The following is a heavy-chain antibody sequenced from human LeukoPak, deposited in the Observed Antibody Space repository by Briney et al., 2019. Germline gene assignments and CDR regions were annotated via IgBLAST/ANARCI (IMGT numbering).Heavy chain of an antibody. CDR1: GGPFSGYY. J-gene: IGHJ5*02. CDR3: ARDSNCSSTSCYLYGFDP. D-gene: IGHD2-2*01. CDR2: INHSGST. Sequence: PSETLSLTCAVYGGPFSGYYWSWIRQPPGKGLEWIGEINHSGSTNYNPSLKSRVTISVDTSKNQFSLKLSSVTAADTAVYYCARDSNCSSTSCYLYGFDPWGQGTLVTVSS. V-gene: IGHV4-34*01.